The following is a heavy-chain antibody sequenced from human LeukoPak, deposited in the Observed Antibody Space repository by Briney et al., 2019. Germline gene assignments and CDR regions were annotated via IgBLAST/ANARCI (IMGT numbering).Heavy chain of an antibody. V-gene: IGHV4-39*01. D-gene: IGHD3-22*01. CDR3: ARQFYYDSGGSHY. J-gene: IGHJ4*02. CDR2: IFYSGST. Sequence: SETLSLTCTVSGGSISSSSYYWGWIRQPPGKGLEWIGSIFYSGSTYYNPSLESRVTISVDTSKNQFSLKLSSVTAADTAVYYCARQFYYDSGGSHYWGQGTLVTVS. CDR1: GGSISSSSYY.